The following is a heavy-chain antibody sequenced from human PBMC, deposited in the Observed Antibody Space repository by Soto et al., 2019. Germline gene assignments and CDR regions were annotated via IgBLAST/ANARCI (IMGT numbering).Heavy chain of an antibody. D-gene: IGHD1-26*01. J-gene: IGHJ4*02. Sequence: QVQLQESGPGLVKPSQTLSLTCTVSGGSISSGGYYWSWIRQHPGKGLEWIGYIYYSGSTYYNPSLKSRVTIAVDTSKNQSSLKLRSVTAADTAVYYCAREGGIVGATAADYWGQGTLFIVAS. V-gene: IGHV4-31*03. CDR1: GGSISSGGYY. CDR2: IYYSGST. CDR3: AREGGIVGATAADY.